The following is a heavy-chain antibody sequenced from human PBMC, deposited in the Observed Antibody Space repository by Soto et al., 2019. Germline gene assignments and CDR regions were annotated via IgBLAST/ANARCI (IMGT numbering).Heavy chain of an antibody. CDR3: AKDRRYYYDWVY. J-gene: IGHJ4*02. D-gene: IGHD3-22*01. CDR2: IWYDGSNK. CDR1: GFTFSSYG. V-gene: IGHV3-30*02. Sequence: PGGSLRLSCAASGFTFSSYGMHWVRQAPGKGLEWVAVIWYDGSNKYYADSVKGRFTISRDNSKNTLYLQMNSLRAEDTAVYYCAKDRRYYYDWVYWGQGTLVTVSS.